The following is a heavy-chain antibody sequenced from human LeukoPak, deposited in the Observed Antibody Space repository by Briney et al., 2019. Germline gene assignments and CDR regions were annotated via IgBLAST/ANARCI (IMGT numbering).Heavy chain of an antibody. CDR2: IYTSGST. Sequence: SETLSLTCTVSGGSISSGSYYWSWIRQPAGKGLEWIGRIYTSGSTNYNPSLKSRVTMSVDTSKNQFSLKMSSVTAADTAVYYCARGIAAAPERAFDIWGQGTMVTVSS. D-gene: IGHD6-13*01. CDR1: GGSISSGSYY. V-gene: IGHV4-61*02. CDR3: ARGIAAAPERAFDI. J-gene: IGHJ3*02.